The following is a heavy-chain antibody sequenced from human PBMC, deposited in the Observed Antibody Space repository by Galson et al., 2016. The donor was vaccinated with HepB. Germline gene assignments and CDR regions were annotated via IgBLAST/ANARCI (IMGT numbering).Heavy chain of an antibody. V-gene: IGHV4-61*02. CDR3: ARDQDGYNPYFYYYYVDV. D-gene: IGHD5-24*01. CDR1: GGSISSGDYY. CDR2: TYSSGST. Sequence: TLSLTCTVSGGSISSGDYYWSWIRHPAGKGLEWIGRTYSSGSTHYNPSLKSRVTISVEPSKNQFSLKLNSVTAADTAVYYCARDQDGYNPYFYYYYVDVWGKGTTVTVSS. J-gene: IGHJ6*03.